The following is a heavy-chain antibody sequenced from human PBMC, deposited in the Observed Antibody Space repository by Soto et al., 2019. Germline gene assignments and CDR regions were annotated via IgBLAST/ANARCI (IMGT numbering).Heavy chain of an antibody. CDR2: ISDSGATT. D-gene: IGHD6-19*01. CDR3: AKEDTSGGSLDY. V-gene: IGHV3-23*01. CDR1: GFPFGENA. Sequence: GSLRLSCAASGFPFGENAMSWVRQAPGKGLEWVSGISDSGATTYYADSVRGRFTISRDNSKNTLYLQMKSLRAEDSASYYCAKEDTSGGSLDYWGQGALVTVSS. J-gene: IGHJ4*02.